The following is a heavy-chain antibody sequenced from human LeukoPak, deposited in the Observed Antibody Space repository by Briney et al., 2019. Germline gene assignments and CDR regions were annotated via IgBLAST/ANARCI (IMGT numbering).Heavy chain of an antibody. CDR1: GGSISSYY. CDR2: IYYSGST. Sequence: PSETLSLTCTVSGGSISSYYWSWIRQPPGKGLEWIGYIYYSGSTNYNPSLKSRVAISVDTSKNQFSLKLSSVTAADTAVYYCARGEYTIFGPYYYYYMDVWGKGTTVTVSS. CDR3: ARGEYTIFGPYYYYYMDV. V-gene: IGHV4-59*01. J-gene: IGHJ6*03. D-gene: IGHD3-3*01.